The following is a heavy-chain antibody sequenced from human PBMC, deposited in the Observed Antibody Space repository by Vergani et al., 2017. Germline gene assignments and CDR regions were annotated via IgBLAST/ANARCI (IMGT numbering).Heavy chain of an antibody. V-gene: IGHV3-48*01. D-gene: IGHD4-23*01. Sequence: QLVESGGGWVQPGGSLRLSCVVSGFDFSSYIMNWVRQAPGKGLEWVSFVSTGTKSQSYAESVKGRFTISRDNSKNTLYLQMNSLRAEDTAVYYCASNPRWPDYYYYYMDVWGKGTTVTVSS. CDR2: VSTGTKSQ. J-gene: IGHJ6*03. CDR1: GFDFSSYI. CDR3: ASNPRWPDYYYYYMDV.